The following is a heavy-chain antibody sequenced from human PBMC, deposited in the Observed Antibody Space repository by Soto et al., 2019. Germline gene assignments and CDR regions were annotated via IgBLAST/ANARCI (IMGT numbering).Heavy chain of an antibody. CDR2: INPSGGST. D-gene: IGHD2-2*01. CDR1: AGTCTSYY. Sequence: ASVKVSCRASAGTCTSYYMHWVRQAPGQGLELMGIINPSGGSTSYAQKFQGRVTMTRDTSTSTVYMELSSLRSEDTAVYYCAREWDIVVVPAGSYYYGMDVWGQRTTVTVSS. V-gene: IGHV1-46*01. CDR3: AREWDIVVVPAGSYYYGMDV. J-gene: IGHJ6*02.